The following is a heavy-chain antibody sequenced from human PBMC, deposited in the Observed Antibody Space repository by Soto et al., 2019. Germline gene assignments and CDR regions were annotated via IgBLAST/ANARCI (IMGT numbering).Heavy chain of an antibody. CDR3: ARERDYGDYVSDY. CDR1: GFIFSSYE. J-gene: IGHJ4*02. CDR2: ISDSARTI. Sequence: EEHLVESGGGLVQPGGSLRLSCAASGFIFSSYEMNWVRQAPGKGLEWISYISDSARTIYYADSVKGRFTVSRDNAKNLLYLQMNSLRAEDTAVYYCARERDYGDYVSDYWGQGTLVTVSS. D-gene: IGHD4-17*01. V-gene: IGHV3-48*03.